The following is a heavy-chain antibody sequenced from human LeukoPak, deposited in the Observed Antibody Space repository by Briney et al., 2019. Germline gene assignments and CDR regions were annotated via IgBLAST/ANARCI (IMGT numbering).Heavy chain of an antibody. CDR1: GGSISSYY. V-gene: IGHV4-4*07. CDR3: ARSGYCSNTSCHSYYHYMDV. D-gene: IGHD2-2*03. Sequence: SETLSLTCTVSGGSISSYYWSWVRQPAGKGLEWIGRISPSGSTNYNPSLRSRVAMSVDTSKNQFSLRLSSVTAADTAVYYCARSGYCSNTSCHSYYHYMDVWGRGTTVTVSS. J-gene: IGHJ6*03. CDR2: ISPSGST.